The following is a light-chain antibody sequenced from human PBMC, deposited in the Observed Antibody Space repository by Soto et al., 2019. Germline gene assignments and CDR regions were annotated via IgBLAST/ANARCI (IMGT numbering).Light chain of an antibody. J-gene: IGKJ1*01. CDR2: KAS. Sequence: IQMTHSPSTLSGSVGDRVTITCXASQTISSWLAWYQQKPGKAPKLLIYKASTLKSGVPSRFSGSGSGTEFILSINNLQPEDFASYFCLQVYSFPRTFGLGTKVDIK. CDR3: LQVYSFPRT. CDR1: QTISSW. V-gene: IGKV1-5*03.